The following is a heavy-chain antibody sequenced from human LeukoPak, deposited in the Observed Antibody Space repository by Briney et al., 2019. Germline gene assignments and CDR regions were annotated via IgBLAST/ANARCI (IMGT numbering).Heavy chain of an antibody. CDR2: MYYIGST. Sequence: SETLSLTCTVSGGSISSNSYYWGWIRQPPGKGLEWIGSMYYIGSTYYNPSLKSRVTISVDTSNKLFSLKLSSVTAADTAVYYCARVSCSGGACPFGSWFDPWGQGTLVTVSS. V-gene: IGHV4-39*02. J-gene: IGHJ5*02. CDR1: GGSISSNSYY. CDR3: ARVSCSGGACPFGSWFDP. D-gene: IGHD2-15*01.